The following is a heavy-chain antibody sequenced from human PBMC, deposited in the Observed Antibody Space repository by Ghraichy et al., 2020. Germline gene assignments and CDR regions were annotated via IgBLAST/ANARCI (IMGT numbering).Heavy chain of an antibody. CDR3: VKVPFSTSWYYFDS. D-gene: IGHD6-13*01. J-gene: IGHJ4*02. Sequence: GESLNISCSASGFIFSSCAMHWVRQAPGKGLEYVSTISSNGGSTYYADSVKGRFTISRDNSKNTLYLQMSSLRAEDTAVYYCVKVPFSTSWYYFDSWGQGTLVTVSS. CDR2: ISSNGGST. V-gene: IGHV3-64D*06. CDR1: GFIFSSCA.